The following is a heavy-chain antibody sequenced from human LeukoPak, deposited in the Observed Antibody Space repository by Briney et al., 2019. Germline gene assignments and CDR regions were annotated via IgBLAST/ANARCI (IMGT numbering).Heavy chain of an antibody. V-gene: IGHV3-23*01. Sequence: PGGSLRLSCAASRFTFSSYAMTGVRQAPGKGLEWVSTISGRGDSTYYADSVKGRFTISRDNSRNTLYLQMNTLRAENTAVYYCVKATAAPVWYFDLWGRGTLVTVSS. CDR2: ISGRGDST. CDR1: RFTFSSYA. D-gene: IGHD6-13*01. J-gene: IGHJ2*01. CDR3: VKATAAPVWYFDL.